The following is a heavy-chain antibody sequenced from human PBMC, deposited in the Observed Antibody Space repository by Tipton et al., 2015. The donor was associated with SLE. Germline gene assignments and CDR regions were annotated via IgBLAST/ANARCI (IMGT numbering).Heavy chain of an antibody. CDR1: GYSIASGYY. V-gene: IGHV4-38-2*02. J-gene: IGHJ5*01. D-gene: IGHD3-3*01. Sequence: TLSLTCSVSGYSIASGYYWGWLRQPPGKGLEWIGSIYHGGNTDYNPSLKSRVTMSVDTSKNQFSLKVTSVTAADTAMYYCARGTPFMEWERNWFDPWGQGTLVTVSS. CDR2: IYHGGNT. CDR3: ARGTPFMEWERNWFDP.